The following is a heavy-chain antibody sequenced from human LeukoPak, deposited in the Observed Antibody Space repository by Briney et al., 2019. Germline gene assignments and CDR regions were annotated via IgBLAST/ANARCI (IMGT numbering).Heavy chain of an antibody. D-gene: IGHD1-26*01. CDR1: GYSISSGYY. J-gene: IGHJ4*02. V-gene: IGHV4-38-2*02. CDR3: ARSRSGSYFTFDY. CDR2: IYHSGST. Sequence: SETLSLTCTVSGYSISSGYYWGWIRQPPGKGLEWIGSIYHSGSTYYNPSLKSRVTISVDTSKNQFSLKLSSVAAADTAVYYCARSRSGSYFTFDYWGQGTLVTVSS.